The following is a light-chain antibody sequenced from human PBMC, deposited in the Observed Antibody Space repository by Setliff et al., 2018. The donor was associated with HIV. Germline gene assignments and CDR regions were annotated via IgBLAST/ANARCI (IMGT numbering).Light chain of an antibody. J-gene: IGKJ1*01. CDR2: WAS. Sequence: DIVMTQSPDSLAVSLGERATINCKSSPSVLYSSNNKNYLAWYQQKPGQPPKLLIYWASTRESGVPDRFSGSGSGTDFTLTISSLQAEDVATYFCQQYYNAPWTFGQGTKVDIK. CDR1: PSVLYSSNNKNY. V-gene: IGKV4-1*01. CDR3: QQYYNAPWT.